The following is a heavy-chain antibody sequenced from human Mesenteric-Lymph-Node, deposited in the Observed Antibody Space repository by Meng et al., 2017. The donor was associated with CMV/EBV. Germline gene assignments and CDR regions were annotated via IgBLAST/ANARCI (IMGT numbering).Heavy chain of an antibody. V-gene: IGHV3-64*02. Sequence: GGSLRLSCAASGFTFSAYAMHWVRQAPGKGLEYVSGIGSDGVDTYYADSVKGRFTISRDNSKNTLYLQMGSLRPEDMALYYCARDNLGYWGQGTLVTVSS. CDR2: IGSDGVDT. CDR3: ARDNLGY. J-gene: IGHJ4*02. CDR1: GFTFSAYA.